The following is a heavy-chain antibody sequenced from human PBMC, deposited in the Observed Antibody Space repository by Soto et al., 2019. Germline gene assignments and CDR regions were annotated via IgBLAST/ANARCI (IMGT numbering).Heavy chain of an antibody. CDR3: ARVPFGSNWLDP. CDR2: IYAGGSR. CDR1: GFTFSSYA. J-gene: IGHJ5*02. Sequence: AGGSLRLSCAASGFTFSSYAMHWVRQAPGKGLEWVAVIYAGGSRYYADSVEGRFSISRDISKNTQYLQMNSLRAEDTPMYYCARVPFGSNWLDPWGQGTLVTVSS. D-gene: IGHD3-10*01. V-gene: IGHV3-30*14.